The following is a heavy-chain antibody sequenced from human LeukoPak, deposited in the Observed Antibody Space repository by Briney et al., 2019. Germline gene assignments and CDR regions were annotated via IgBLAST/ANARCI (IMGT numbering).Heavy chain of an antibody. J-gene: IGHJ3*02. Sequence: SETLSLTCTVSDGAIAGYSWSWIRQPPGKGLEWIGYIYYSGSTNYNPSLKSRVTISVDTSKNQFSLKLSSVTAADTAVYYCARDSSGWYTFDIWGQGTMVTVSS. CDR2: IYYSGST. CDR1: DGAIAGYS. CDR3: ARDSSGWYTFDI. V-gene: IGHV4-59*01. D-gene: IGHD6-19*01.